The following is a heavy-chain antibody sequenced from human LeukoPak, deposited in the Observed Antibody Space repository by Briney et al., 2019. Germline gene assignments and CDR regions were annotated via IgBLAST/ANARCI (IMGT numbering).Heavy chain of an antibody. CDR2: AYYRSKWHY. D-gene: IGHD7-27*01. CDR1: GDSVAFNSDV. CDR3: IRGANWGLDALDI. Sequence: SQTLSLTCAISGDSVAFNSDVWNWIRQSPLRGLEWLGSAYYRSKWHYDYAVSVKSRLTITPDTAKNQFSLQLNSVTPEDTAVYYCIRGANWGLDALDIWGQGTMVTASS. V-gene: IGHV6-1*01. J-gene: IGHJ3*02.